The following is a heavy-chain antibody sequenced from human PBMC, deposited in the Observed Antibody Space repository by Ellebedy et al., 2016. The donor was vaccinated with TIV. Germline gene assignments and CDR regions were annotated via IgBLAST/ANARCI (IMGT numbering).Heavy chain of an antibody. CDR3: ARSQGYSSGWYIA. CDR2: INHSGST. CDR1: GGSFSGYY. V-gene: IGHV4-34*01. Sequence: MPSETLSLTCAVYGGSFSGYYWSWIRQPPGKGLEWIGEINHSGSTNYNPSLKSRVTISVDTSKNQFSLKLSSVTAADTAVYYCARSQGYSSGWYIAWGQGTLVTVSS. J-gene: IGHJ4*02. D-gene: IGHD6-19*01.